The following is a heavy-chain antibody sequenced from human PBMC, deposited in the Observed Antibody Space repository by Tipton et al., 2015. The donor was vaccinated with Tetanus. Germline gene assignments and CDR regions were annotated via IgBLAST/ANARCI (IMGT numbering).Heavy chain of an antibody. Sequence: SLRLSCAASGFTFSSYEMNWVRQAPGKGLEWVSYISSSGSTIYYADSVKGRFTISRDNAKNSLYLQMNSLRAEDTAVYYCARASGWELPGVLSYWGQGTLVTVSS. V-gene: IGHV3-48*03. J-gene: IGHJ4*02. CDR3: ARASGWELPGVLSY. D-gene: IGHD1-26*01. CDR1: GFTFSSYE. CDR2: ISSSGSTI.